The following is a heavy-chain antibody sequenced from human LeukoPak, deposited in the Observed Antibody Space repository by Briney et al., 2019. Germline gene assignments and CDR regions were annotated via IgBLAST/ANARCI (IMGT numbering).Heavy chain of an antibody. Sequence: GGSLRLSCAASGFSFSSYGMSWVRQAPGKGLEWVSGISDSGGSTFYADSVKGRFTISRDNSKNTLYLQMNNLRAEDTAVYYCAKTRGSGPFDYWGQGTLVTVSS. J-gene: IGHJ4*02. D-gene: IGHD3-10*01. V-gene: IGHV3-23*01. CDR1: GFSFSSYG. CDR3: AKTRGSGPFDY. CDR2: ISDSGGST.